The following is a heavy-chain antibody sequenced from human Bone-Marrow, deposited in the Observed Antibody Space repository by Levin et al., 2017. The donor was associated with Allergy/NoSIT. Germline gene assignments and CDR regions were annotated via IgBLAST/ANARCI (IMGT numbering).Heavy chain of an antibody. V-gene: IGHV3-30*18. CDR2: ISYDGSNK. CDR3: AKSGCGGDCYSDY. Sequence: GESLKISCAASGFTFSSYGMHWVRQAPGKGLEWVAVISYDGSNKYYADSVKGRFTISRDNSKNTLYLQMNSLRPEDTAVYYCAKSGCGGDCYSDYWGQGTLVTVSS. CDR1: GFTFSSYG. J-gene: IGHJ4*02. D-gene: IGHD2-21*02.